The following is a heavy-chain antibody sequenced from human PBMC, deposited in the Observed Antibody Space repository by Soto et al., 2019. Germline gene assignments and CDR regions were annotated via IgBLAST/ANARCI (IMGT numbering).Heavy chain of an antibody. CDR1: GGTFSSYA. CDR3: ARGNCSSTSCYLNYGMDV. V-gene: IGHV1-69*01. Sequence: QVQLVQSGAEVKKPGSSVKVSCKASGGTFSSYAISWVRQAPGQGLEWMGGIIPIFGTANCAQKFQGRVTITADESASTAYMELSSLRSEDTAVYYCARGNCSSTSCYLNYGMDVWGQGTTVTVSS. D-gene: IGHD2-2*01. J-gene: IGHJ6*02. CDR2: IIPIFGTA.